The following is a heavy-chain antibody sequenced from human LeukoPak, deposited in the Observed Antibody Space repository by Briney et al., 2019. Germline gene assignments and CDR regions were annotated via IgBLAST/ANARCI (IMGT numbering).Heavy chain of an antibody. CDR1: GFTFSSYA. CDR3: ARSLFGELLPIDY. CDR2: ISYDGTIK. D-gene: IGHD3-10*02. Sequence: GGSLRLSCAASGFTFSSYAIHWVRQSPGKGLEWVAIISYDGTIKYYADSVKGRFTISRDNSKNTLYLQMNTLRAEDTAMYYCARSLFGELLPIDYWGQGTLVTVSS. J-gene: IGHJ4*02. V-gene: IGHV3-30-3*01.